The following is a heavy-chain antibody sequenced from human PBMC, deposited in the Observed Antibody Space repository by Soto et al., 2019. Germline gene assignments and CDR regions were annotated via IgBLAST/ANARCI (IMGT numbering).Heavy chain of an antibody. CDR2: ISYDGTKK. V-gene: IGHV3-30*03. Sequence: QVQLVESGGGVVQPGRSLRLSCATSGLIFSNYGMHWVRQAPGKGLEWVAFISYDGTKKYYADSEKGRFTISRDNSKNTLSLQMNSLRAEDTAVFFCARDFGSWSYPHSEYFDLWGRGTLVTVSS. CDR3: ARDFGSWSYPHSEYFDL. D-gene: IGHD3-10*01. CDR1: GLIFSNYG. J-gene: IGHJ2*01.